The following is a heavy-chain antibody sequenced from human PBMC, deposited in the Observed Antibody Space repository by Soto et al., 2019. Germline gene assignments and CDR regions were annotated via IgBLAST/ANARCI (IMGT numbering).Heavy chain of an antibody. Sequence: PLETLSLTCSVSGDFISNTTYYWAWGHQAPGKGLEWVASIYFSRSGTSHYKPSLNCRGTISGEPSKNQSSLTSTSVYAADTDVYYCARPRYRGGPSGYYPFDCCGRGTLVTLSS. CDR2: IYFSRSGTS. J-gene: IGHJ4*02. V-gene: IGHV4-39*01. CDR1: GDFISNTTYY. CDR3: ARPRYRGGPSGYYPFDC. D-gene: IGHD3-22*01.